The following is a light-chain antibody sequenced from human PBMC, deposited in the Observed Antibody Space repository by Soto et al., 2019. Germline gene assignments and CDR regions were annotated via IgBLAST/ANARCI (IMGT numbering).Light chain of an antibody. CDR3: ISYTSDDVRYV. CDR2: EVS. J-gene: IGLJ1*01. Sequence: QSALTQPASASGTPGQSITISCTGSNSDVGIYDFVSWYQHHPGRAPKLIVSEVSHRPSGVSNRFSGSKSGNTASLTISGLQSEDEADYYCISYTSDDVRYVFGTGTKLTVL. V-gene: IGLV2-14*01. CDR1: NSDVGIYDF.